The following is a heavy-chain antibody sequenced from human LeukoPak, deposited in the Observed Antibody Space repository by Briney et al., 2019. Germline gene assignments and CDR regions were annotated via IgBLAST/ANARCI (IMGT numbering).Heavy chain of an antibody. J-gene: IGHJ4*02. CDR1: GFTFSSYA. D-gene: IGHD6-13*01. Sequence: PGGSLRLSCAASGFTFSSYAMSWVRQAPGKGLEWVSAIIGSGSSTYYADSVKGRFTISRDNSKNTLFLQMNSLRAEDTAVYYRAKDRAQQLVLGFWGQGTLVTVSS. CDR3: AKDRAQQLVLGF. CDR2: IIGSGSST. V-gene: IGHV3-23*01.